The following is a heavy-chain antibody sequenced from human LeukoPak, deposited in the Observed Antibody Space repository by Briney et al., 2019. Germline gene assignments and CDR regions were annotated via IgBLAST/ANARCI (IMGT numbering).Heavy chain of an antibody. J-gene: IGHJ3*02. V-gene: IGHV3-11*04. D-gene: IGHD2-15*01. CDR3: ARQYCSGGSCYLNAAFDI. Sequence: GGSLRLSCAASGFTFSDYYMRWIRQAPGKGLEWVSYISSSGSTIYYADSAKGRFTISRDNAKNSLYLQMNSLRAEDTAVYYCARQYCSGGSCYLNAAFDIWGQGTMVTVSS. CDR2: ISSSGSTI. CDR1: GFTFSDYY.